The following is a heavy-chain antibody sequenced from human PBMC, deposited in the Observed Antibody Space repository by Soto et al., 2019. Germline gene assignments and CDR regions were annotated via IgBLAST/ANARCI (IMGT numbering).Heavy chain of an antibody. CDR3: ARGPPLSRRITGTTRTRAYYYYYMDV. CDR1: GYTFTSYD. D-gene: IGHD1-7*01. V-gene: IGHV1-8*01. CDR2: MNPNSGNT. Sequence: QVQLVQSGAEVKKPGASVKVSCKASGYTFTSYDINWVRQATGQGLRWMGWMNPNSGNTGYAQKFQGRVTMTRNTPISTAYMELSSLRSEDTAVYYCARGPPLSRRITGTTRTRAYYYYYMDVWCNGTTVTVSS. J-gene: IGHJ6*03.